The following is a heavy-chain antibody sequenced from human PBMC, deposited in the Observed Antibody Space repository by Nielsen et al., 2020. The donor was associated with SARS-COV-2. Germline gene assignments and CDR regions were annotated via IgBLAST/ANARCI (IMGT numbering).Heavy chain of an antibody. V-gene: IGHV4-4*02. CDR2: VSHSGSI. Sequence: SETLSLTCAVSGGSVSSNDWWTWVRQSPGKGLEWIGDVSHSGSINYNPSLKSRVTLSMDKSKRQFSLRLISVTAADTAVYYCARDDPQRLLHVGWYDPWGRGTLVTVSS. J-gene: IGHJ5*02. D-gene: IGHD1-26*01. CDR1: GGSVSSNDW. CDR3: ARDDPQRLLHVGWYDP.